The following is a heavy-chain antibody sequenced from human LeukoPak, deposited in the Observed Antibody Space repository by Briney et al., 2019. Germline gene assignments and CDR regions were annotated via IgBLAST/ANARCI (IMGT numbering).Heavy chain of an antibody. CDR3: GSGSLPGGGRYYFDY. CDR1: GGSISSGGYY. CDR2: IYYSGST. V-gene: IGHV4-31*03. J-gene: IGHJ4*02. D-gene: IGHD3-10*01. Sequence: SETLSLTCTVSGGSISSGGYYWSWIRQHPGKGLEWIGYIYYSGSTYYNPSLKSRVTIPVDTSKNQFSLKLSSVTAADTAVYYCGSGSLPGGGRYYFDYWGQGTLVTVSS.